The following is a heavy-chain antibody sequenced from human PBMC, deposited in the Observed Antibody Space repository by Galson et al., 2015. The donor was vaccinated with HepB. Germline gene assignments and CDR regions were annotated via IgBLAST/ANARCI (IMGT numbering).Heavy chain of an antibody. CDR1: GFTFSSYA. V-gene: IGHV3-30-3*01. CDR3: ARDLSTYWYSSSWYVGTPDY. Sequence: SLRLSCAASGFTFSSYAMHWVRQAPGKGLEWVAVISYDGSNKYYADSVKGRFTISRDNSKNTLYLQMNSLRAEDTAVYYCARDLSTYWYSSSWYVGTPDYWGQGTLVTVSS. D-gene: IGHD6-13*01. J-gene: IGHJ4*02. CDR2: ISYDGSNK.